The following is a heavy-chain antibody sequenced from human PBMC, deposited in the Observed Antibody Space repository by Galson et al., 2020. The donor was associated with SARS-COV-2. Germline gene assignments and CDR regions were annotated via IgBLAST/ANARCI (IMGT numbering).Heavy chain of an antibody. D-gene: IGHD4-17*01. CDR3: ARDSDSYGDYVGSVYYYGMDV. J-gene: IGHJ6*02. CDR1: GGSISSGGYY. V-gene: IGHV4-31*03. CDR2: IYYSGST. Sequence: SETLSLTCTVSGGSISSGGYYWSWIRQHPGKGLEWIGYIYYSGSTYYNPSLKSRVTISVDTSKNQFSLKLSSVTAADTAVYYCARDSDSYGDYVGSVYYYGMDVWGQGTTVTVSS.